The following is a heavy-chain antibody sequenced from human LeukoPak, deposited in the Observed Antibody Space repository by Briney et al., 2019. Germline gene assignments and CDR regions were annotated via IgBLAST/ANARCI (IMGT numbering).Heavy chain of an antibody. Sequence: SETLSLTCNVSGYSISSGYYWGWIRQPPGKALEWIGTTFHSGSPNYNPSLKSRVTISIDTSKNQFSLKLSSVAAADTAFYYCARDAGGDFDYWGQGTLVTVSS. J-gene: IGHJ4*02. CDR3: ARDAGGDFDY. CDR2: TFHSGSP. CDR1: GYSISSGYY. D-gene: IGHD2-21*01. V-gene: IGHV4-38-2*02.